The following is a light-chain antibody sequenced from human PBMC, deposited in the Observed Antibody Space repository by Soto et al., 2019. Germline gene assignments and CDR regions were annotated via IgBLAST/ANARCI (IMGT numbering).Light chain of an antibody. J-gene: IGLJ2*01. V-gene: IGLV2-14*01. CDR3: SSYTSSSTLV. Sequence: QSALTQPASVSGSPGQSITISCTGTSSDVGGYNYVSWYQQHPGKAPKLMIYDVNNRPSGVSNRFSGAKSGNTASVTISGLQAEDEADYHGSSYTSSSTLVFGGGTKLTAL. CDR1: SSDVGGYNY. CDR2: DVN.